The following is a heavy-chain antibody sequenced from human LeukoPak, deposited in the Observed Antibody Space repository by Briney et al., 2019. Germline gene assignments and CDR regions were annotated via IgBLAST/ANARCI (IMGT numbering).Heavy chain of an antibody. J-gene: IGHJ4*02. CDR2: ISGSGGTT. Sequence: PGGSLRLSCAASGFTFSSYGMNWVRQAPGKGLEWVSGISGSGGTTYYADSAKGRFTISRDNSKNSLSLQVSSLRAEDTAVYYCAKTNGYYSDWGQGTLVTVPS. CDR3: AKTNGYYSD. V-gene: IGHV3-23*01. CDR1: GFTFSSYG. D-gene: IGHD3-22*01.